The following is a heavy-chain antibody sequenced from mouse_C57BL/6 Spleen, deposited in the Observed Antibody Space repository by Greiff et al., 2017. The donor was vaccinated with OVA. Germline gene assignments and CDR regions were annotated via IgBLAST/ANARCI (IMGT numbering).Heavy chain of an antibody. CDR2: ISDGGSYT. D-gene: IGHD2-3*01. CDR3: ARDGDGYPFAY. CDR1: GFTFSSYA. J-gene: IGHJ3*01. V-gene: IGHV5-4*01. Sequence: EVKLQESGGGLVKPGGSLKLSCAASGFTFSSYAMSWVRQTPEKRLEWVATISDGGSYTYYPDKVKGRFTISRDNAKNNLYLQMSHLKSEDTAMYYCARDGDGYPFAYWGQGTLVTVSA.